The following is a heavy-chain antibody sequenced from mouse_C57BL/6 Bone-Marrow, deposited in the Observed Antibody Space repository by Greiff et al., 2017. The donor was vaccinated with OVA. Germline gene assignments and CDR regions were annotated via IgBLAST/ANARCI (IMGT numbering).Heavy chain of an antibody. CDR2: IDPSDSYT. CDR1: GYTFTSYW. V-gene: IGHV1-69*01. CDR3: ARRPYYYGSSYLYFDY. J-gene: IGHJ2*01. Sequence: QVQLQQPGAELVMPGASVKLSCKASGYTFTSYWMHWVKQRPGQGLEWIGEIDPSDSYTNYNQKFKGKSTLTVDKSSSTAYMQLSSLTSEDSAVYYCARRPYYYGSSYLYFDYRGQGTTLTVSS. D-gene: IGHD1-1*01.